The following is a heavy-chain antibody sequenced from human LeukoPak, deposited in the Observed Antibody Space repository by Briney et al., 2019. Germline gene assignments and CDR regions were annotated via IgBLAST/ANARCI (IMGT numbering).Heavy chain of an antibody. CDR3: AKDWSGTTGDLDY. J-gene: IGHJ4*02. V-gene: IGHV3-30*18. D-gene: IGHD1-7*01. CDR2: ISFDGSSK. CDR1: GFTFSSYD. Sequence: GGSLRLSCAASGFTFSSYDMHWVRQAPGKGLEWVAFISFDGSSKYYADSVKGRFTISRDNSKNTLFVQMNSLRADDTAVYYCAKDWSGTTGDLDYWGQGTLVTVSS.